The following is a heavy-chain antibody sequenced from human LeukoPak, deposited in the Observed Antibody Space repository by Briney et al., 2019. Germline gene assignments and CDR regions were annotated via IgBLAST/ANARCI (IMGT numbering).Heavy chain of an antibody. CDR1: GFTFSSYG. CDR3: ARDSYYHDSSGYYKVY. J-gene: IGHJ4*02. Sequence: PGRSLRLSCAASGFTFSSYGMHWVRQAPGKGLEWVAVIWYDGDNEYYADSVKGRFTISRDNSKNTMYLQMNSLRAEDTAVYYCARDSYYHDSSGYYKVYWGQGTLVTVSS. CDR2: IWYDGDNE. D-gene: IGHD3-22*01. V-gene: IGHV3-33*01.